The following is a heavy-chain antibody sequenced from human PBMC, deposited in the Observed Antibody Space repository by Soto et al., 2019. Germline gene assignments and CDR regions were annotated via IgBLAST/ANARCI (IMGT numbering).Heavy chain of an antibody. Sequence: GGSLRLTCAASGFTFSSYWMSWVRQAPGKGLEWVANIKQDGSEKYYVDSVKGRFTISRDNAKNSLYLQMNSLRAEDTAVYYCAREKSSSGWYFDYWGQGTLVTVSS. CDR1: GFTFSSYW. D-gene: IGHD6-19*01. CDR2: IKQDGSEK. J-gene: IGHJ4*02. CDR3: AREKSSSGWYFDY. V-gene: IGHV3-7*01.